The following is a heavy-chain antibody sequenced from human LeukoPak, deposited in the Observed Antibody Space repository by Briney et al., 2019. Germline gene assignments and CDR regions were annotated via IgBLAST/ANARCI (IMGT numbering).Heavy chain of an antibody. J-gene: IGHJ4*02. CDR1: GFTFSSYA. V-gene: IGHV3-23*01. CDR3: AKDGKYSSGWPGGY. D-gene: IGHD6-19*01. CDR2: ISGSGGST. Sequence: GGSLRLSCAASGFTFSSYAMSWVRQAPGKGLEWVSAISGSGGSTYYADSVKGRFTISRDNSKNTLYLQMNSLRAEDTAVYYCAKDGKYSSGWPGGYWGQGTLVTVSS.